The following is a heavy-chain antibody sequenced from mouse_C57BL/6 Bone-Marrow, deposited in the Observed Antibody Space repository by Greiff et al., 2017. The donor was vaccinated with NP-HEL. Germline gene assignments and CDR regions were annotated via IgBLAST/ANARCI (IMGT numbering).Heavy chain of an antibody. J-gene: IGHJ1*03. CDR3: ARERDIRSNDWYFDV. Sequence: QVQLQQSGPELVKPGASVKLSCKASGYTFTSYDINWVKQRPGQGLEWIGWIYPRGGSTKYNEKFKGKATLTVDTSSSTAYMELHSLTSEDSAVYFGARERDIRSNDWYFDVWGTGTTVTVSS. CDR2: IYPRGGST. V-gene: IGHV1-85*01. D-gene: IGHD1-3*01. CDR1: GYTFTSYD.